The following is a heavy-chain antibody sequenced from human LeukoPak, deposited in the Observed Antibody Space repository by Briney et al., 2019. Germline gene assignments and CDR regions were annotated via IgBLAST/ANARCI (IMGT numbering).Heavy chain of an antibody. Sequence: GGSLRLSCAASGFTFSSYAMSWVRQAPGKGLEWVSAISGSGGSTYYADSVKGRFTISRDNSKNTLYLQMNSLRAEDTAVCYCAKDGRYCSSTSCYAGHGWFDPWGQGTLVTVSS. CDR1: GFTFSSYA. D-gene: IGHD2-2*01. V-gene: IGHV3-23*01. CDR2: ISGSGGST. CDR3: AKDGRYCSSTSCYAGHGWFDP. J-gene: IGHJ5*02.